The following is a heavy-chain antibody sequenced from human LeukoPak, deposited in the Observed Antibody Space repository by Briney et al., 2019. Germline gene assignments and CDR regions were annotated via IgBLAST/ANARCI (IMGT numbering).Heavy chain of an antibody. CDR2: ISHNGNI. V-gene: IGHV4-59*02. J-gene: IGHJ4*02. D-gene: IGHD3-3*01. Sequence: PSETLSLTYNVSGGAVNSYYWSWIRQTPGEGLKWIGYISHNGNIDYAPSLKSRVTMSIDTTKNQFSLKLTSVTAADTALYFCARGFCSDEICQVFTHWGQGILVTVSS. CDR3: ARGFCSDEICQVFTH. CDR1: GGAVNSYY.